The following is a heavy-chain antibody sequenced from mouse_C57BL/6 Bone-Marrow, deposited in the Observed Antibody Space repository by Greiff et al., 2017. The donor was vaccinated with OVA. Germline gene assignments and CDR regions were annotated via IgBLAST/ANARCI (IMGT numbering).Heavy chain of an antibody. J-gene: IGHJ2*01. CDR3: ARHEALYYPIFDY. V-gene: IGHV1-62-2*01. D-gene: IGHD1-1*01. CDR2: FYPGSGSI. Sequence: VQLKESGAELVKPGASVKLSCKASGYTFTEYPIHWVKQRSGQGLEWIGWFYPGSGSIKYNEKFKDKATLTADKSSSTGYMEISRLTSEDSAVYFCARHEALYYPIFDYWGQGTTLTVSS. CDR1: GYTFTEYP.